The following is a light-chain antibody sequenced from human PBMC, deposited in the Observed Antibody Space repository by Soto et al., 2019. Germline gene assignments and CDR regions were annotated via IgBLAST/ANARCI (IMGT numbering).Light chain of an antibody. CDR2: DVT. CDR1: SSDVGGYKY. CDR3: SSYTSSSTLPYV. V-gene: IGLV2-14*01. J-gene: IGLJ1*01. Sequence: QSVLTQPASVSGSPGQSITISCTGTSSDVGGYKYVSWYQQHPGKAPKLMIYDVTNRPSGVSNRFAGSKSGNTASLTISGLQAEDEADYYGSSYTSSSTLPYVFGAGTKLTVL.